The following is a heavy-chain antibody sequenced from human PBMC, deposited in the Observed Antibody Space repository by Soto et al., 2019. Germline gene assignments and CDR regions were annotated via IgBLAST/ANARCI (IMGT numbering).Heavy chain of an antibody. V-gene: IGHV4-34*01. CDR3: ARPHRIPMVRGYYGMDV. J-gene: IGHJ6*02. CDR2: INHSGST. CDR1: GGSFSGYY. D-gene: IGHD3-10*01. Sequence: PSETLSLTCAVDGGSFSGYYWTWIRQPPGTGLEWIGEINHSGSTNYNPSLKSRVTISVDTSKNQFSLKLSSVTAADTAVYYCARPHRIPMVRGYYGMDVWGQGTTVT.